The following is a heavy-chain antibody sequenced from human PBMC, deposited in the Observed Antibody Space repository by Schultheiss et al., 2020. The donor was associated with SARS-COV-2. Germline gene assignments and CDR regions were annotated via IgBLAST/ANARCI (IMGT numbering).Heavy chain of an antibody. CDR1: GFTFSSYS. V-gene: IGHV3-21*01. CDR2: ISSSSSYI. J-gene: IGHJ4*02. Sequence: GGSLRLSCAASGFTFSSYSMNWVRQAPGKGLEWVSSISSSSSYIYYADSVKGRFTISRDNAKNSLYLQMNSLRAEDTAVYYCARDQDSSSWYSIYWGQGTLVTVSS. D-gene: IGHD6-13*01. CDR3: ARDQDSSSWYSIY.